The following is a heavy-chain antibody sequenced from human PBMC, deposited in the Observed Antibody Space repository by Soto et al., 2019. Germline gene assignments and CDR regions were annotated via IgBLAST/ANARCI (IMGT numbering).Heavy chain of an antibody. CDR3: ARGYCSSTSCYKWFDP. V-gene: IGHV3-30-3*01. CDR1: GFTFSSYA. D-gene: IGHD2-2*02. CDR2: ISYDGSNK. J-gene: IGHJ5*02. Sequence: GGSLRLSCAASGFTFSSYAIHWVRQAPCKGLEWVAVISYDGSNKYYADSVKGRFTISRDNSKNTLYLQMNSLRAEDTAVYYCARGYCSSTSCYKWFDPWGQGTLVTVCS.